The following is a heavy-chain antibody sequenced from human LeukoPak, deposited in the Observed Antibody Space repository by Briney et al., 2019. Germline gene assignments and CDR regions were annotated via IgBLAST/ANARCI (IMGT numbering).Heavy chain of an antibody. CDR1: GFSFSSLA. V-gene: IGHV3-23*01. J-gene: IGHJ3*02. Sequence: GGSLRLSCAASGFSFSSLAMSWVRQTPGKGLEWVSAITGSGGNTYYADSVKGRFTISRDNAKNSLYLQMNSLRAEDTAVYYCARDVPYYYESSGYYSLGFDIWGQGTMVTVSS. D-gene: IGHD3-22*01. CDR3: ARDVPYYYESSGYYSLGFDI. CDR2: ITGSGGNT.